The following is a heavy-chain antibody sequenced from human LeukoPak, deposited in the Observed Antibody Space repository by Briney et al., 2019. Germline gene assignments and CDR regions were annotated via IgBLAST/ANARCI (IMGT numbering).Heavy chain of an antibody. V-gene: IGHV3-23*01. J-gene: IGHJ4*02. Sequence: GRSLRLSCAGSGFTFNNYGIHWVRQAPGKGLEWVSAISGSDGTTYYADSVKGRFTISRDNSKYTLSLQMNSLRAEDTAVYYCAKVDNWKYGHHDYWGQGTLVTVSS. D-gene: IGHD1-1*01. CDR3: AKVDNWKYGHHDY. CDR2: ISGSDGTT. CDR1: GFTFNNYG.